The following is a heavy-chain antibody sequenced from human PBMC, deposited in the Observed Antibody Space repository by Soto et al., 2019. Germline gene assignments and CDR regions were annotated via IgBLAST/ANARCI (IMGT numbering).Heavy chain of an antibody. Sequence: QVQLQESGPGLVKPSQTLSLRCTVSGGSISRGDNYWRWVRQSPGKGLGWVGFIYSPGNTYYNPPCKSRIAVSLDTSKNHFSLELTSVTAADTAVYYCGRVSPSYYDTGYPYYYCGMDVWGQGTTVTVSS. CDR2: IYSPGNT. CDR3: GRVSPSYYDTGYPYYYCGMDV. J-gene: IGHJ6*02. D-gene: IGHD3-16*01. CDR1: GGSISRGDNY. V-gene: IGHV4-30-4*01.